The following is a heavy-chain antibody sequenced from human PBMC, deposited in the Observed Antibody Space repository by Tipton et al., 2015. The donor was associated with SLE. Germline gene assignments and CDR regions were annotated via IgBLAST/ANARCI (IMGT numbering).Heavy chain of an antibody. CDR3: ARDRVLGVGVYAFDI. CDR2: ISSNGGST. Sequence: SLRLSCAASGFTFSSYAMHWVRQAPGKGLEYVSAISSNGGSTYYANSVKGRFTISRDNSKNTLYLQMGSLRAEDMAVYYCARDRVLGVGVYAFDIWGQGTMVTVSS. V-gene: IGHV3-64*01. CDR1: GFTFSSYA. J-gene: IGHJ3*02. D-gene: IGHD3-3*01.